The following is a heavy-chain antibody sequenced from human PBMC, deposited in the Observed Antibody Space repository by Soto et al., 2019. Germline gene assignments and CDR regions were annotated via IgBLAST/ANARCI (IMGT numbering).Heavy chain of an antibody. CDR1: GGSISSGDYY. V-gene: IGHV4-30-4*01. Sequence: PSETLSLTCTVSGGSISSGDYYWSWIRQPPGKGLEWIGYIYYSGSTYYNPSLKSRVTISVDTSKNQFSLKLSSVTAADTAVYYCARVAIIVVVPADTEDVWGQGTTVTVSS. J-gene: IGHJ6*02. CDR2: IYYSGST. D-gene: IGHD2-2*01. CDR3: ARVAIIVVVPADTEDV.